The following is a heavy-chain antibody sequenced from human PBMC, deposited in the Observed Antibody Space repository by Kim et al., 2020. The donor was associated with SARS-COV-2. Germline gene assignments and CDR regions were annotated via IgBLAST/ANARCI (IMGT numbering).Heavy chain of an antibody. CDR1: GFTFSSYA. V-gene: IGHV3-30*04. CDR2: ISYDGSNK. D-gene: IGHD3-10*01. CDR3: ARARYRGVIISFFDY. J-gene: IGHJ4*01. Sequence: GGSLRLSCAASGFTFSSYAMHWVRQAPGKGLEWVAVISYDGSNKYYADSVKGRFTISRDNSKNTLYLQMNSLRAEDTAVYYCARARYRGVIISFFDYWG.